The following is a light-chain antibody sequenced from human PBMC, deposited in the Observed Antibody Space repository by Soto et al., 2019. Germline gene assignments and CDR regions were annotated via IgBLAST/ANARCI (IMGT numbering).Light chain of an antibody. J-gene: IGLJ1*01. CDR1: SSDVGGYNY. CDR2: DVS. CDR3: SSYTSSNAYV. Sequence: QSVLTQPASVSGSPGQSITISCTGTSSDVGGYNYVSWYQQHPGKAPKLMIYDVSNRPSGVSNRFSGSKSGNTAPLTISGLQAEDEADYYCSSYTSSNAYVFRTGTKVTVL. V-gene: IGLV2-14*01.